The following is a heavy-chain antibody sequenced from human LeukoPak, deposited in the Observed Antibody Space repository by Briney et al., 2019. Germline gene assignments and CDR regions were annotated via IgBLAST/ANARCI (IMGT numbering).Heavy chain of an antibody. CDR2: INHSGST. Sequence: PSETLSLTCAVYGGSFSGYYWSWIRQPPGKGLEWIGEINHSGSTNYNPSLKSRVTISVDTSKNQFSLKLSSVTAADTAVYYCARGQWLVHYFYYGMAVWGKGTTVTVSS. J-gene: IGHJ6*04. D-gene: IGHD6-19*01. CDR3: ARGQWLVHYFYYGMAV. CDR1: GGSFSGYY. V-gene: IGHV4-34*01.